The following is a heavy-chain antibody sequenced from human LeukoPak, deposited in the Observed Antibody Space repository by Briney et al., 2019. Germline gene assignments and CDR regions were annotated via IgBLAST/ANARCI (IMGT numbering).Heavy chain of an antibody. CDR3: ARTRNGGFWSGSPYYYYGMDV. CDR2: IYYSGST. Sequence: SETLSLTCTVSGGSISSYYWSWIRQPPGKGREWIGYIYYSGSTNYNPSLKSRVTISVDTSKNQCSLTLSSVTAADTAVYYCARTRNGGFWSGSPYYYYGMDVWGQGTTVTVSS. D-gene: IGHD3-3*01. J-gene: IGHJ6*02. V-gene: IGHV4-59*01. CDR1: GGSISSYY.